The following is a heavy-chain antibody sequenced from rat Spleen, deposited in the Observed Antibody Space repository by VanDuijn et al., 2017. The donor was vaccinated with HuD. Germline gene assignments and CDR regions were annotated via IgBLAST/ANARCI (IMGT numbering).Heavy chain of an antibody. CDR3: ARDSTYPWGYFDF. CDR2: VRYNGDT. J-gene: IGHJ1*01. CDR1: GFSLTSYN. V-gene: IGHV2-63*01. Sequence: QVQLKESGPGLVQPSQTLSLTCTVSGFSLTSYNVHWVRQPPGKGLEWMGRVRYNGDTSYNSLLKSRLSISRDTSKSQVFLKMNSLQTEDTATYYCARDSTYPWGYFDFWGPGTMVTVSS. D-gene: IGHD1-9*01.